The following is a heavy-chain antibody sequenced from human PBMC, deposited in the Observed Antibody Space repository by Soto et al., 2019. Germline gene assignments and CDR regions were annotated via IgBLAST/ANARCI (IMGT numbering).Heavy chain of an antibody. D-gene: IGHD6-19*01. CDR3: ARILFGRSVAGGYFYMDV. Sequence: HVTLKESGPVLVKPTETLTLTCTVSGFSLSNGKVGVSWIRQPPGKALEWLAHIFSIDDKSYRTSLKSRLTISEDTSKSQVVLTMTNVDPVDTATYYCARILFGRSVAGGYFYMDVWGKGTTVTVSS. V-gene: IGHV2-26*01. CDR2: IFSIDDK. J-gene: IGHJ6*03. CDR1: GFSLSNGKVG.